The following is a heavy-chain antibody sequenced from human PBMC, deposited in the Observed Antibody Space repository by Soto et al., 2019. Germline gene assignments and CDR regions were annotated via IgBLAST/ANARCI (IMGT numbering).Heavy chain of an antibody. CDR3: ARHGAYSTSVYYYYGMDV. CDR2: SNYGGPT. J-gene: IGHJ6*02. Sequence: SETLSLTCTVSGGSISSTVYYWGWIRQPPGKGLEWIGSSNYGGPTYYSPSLQSRVTISLDTAKNHFSLNLRSVTAADTAVYYCARHGAYSTSVYYYYGMDVWGQGTTVTVSS. V-gene: IGHV4-39*01. CDR1: GGSISSTVYY. D-gene: IGHD6-13*01.